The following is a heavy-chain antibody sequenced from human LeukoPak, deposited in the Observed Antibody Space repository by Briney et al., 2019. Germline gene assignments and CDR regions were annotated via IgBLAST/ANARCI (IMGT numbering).Heavy chain of an antibody. D-gene: IGHD1-26*01. CDR1: GYTFNSYG. CDR3: ARVPPVGGTKVYWFDP. J-gene: IGHJ5*02. Sequence: EASVKVSCXASGYTFNSYGISWVRQAPGQGLEWMGWISAYNGNTNYAQKLQGRVTMTTDTSTSTAYMELRSLRSDDTAVYYCARVPPVGGTKVYWFDPWGQGTLVTVSS. V-gene: IGHV1-18*01. CDR2: ISAYNGNT.